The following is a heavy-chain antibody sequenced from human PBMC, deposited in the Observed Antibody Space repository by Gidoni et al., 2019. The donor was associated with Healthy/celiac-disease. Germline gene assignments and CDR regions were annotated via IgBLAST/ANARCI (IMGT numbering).Heavy chain of an antibody. V-gene: IGHV3-21*01. D-gene: IGHD1-7*01. Sequence: EVQLVESGGGLVKPGGSLRLSCAASGFTFSSYSMNWVRQDPGKGLERVSSSSSSGSTIYYADSVKGRFTISRDNAKNSLYLQMNSLRAEDTAVYYCAREMGTTYYYYGMDVWGQGTTVTVSS. CDR3: AREMGTTYYYYGMDV. J-gene: IGHJ6*02. CDR1: GFTFSSYS. CDR2: SSSSGSTI.